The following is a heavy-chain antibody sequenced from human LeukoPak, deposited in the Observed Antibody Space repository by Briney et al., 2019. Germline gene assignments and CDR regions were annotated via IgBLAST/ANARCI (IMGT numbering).Heavy chain of an antibody. CDR1: GGSISSSSYY. CDR2: IFYSGSA. J-gene: IGHJ4*02. V-gene: IGHV4-39*07. D-gene: IGHD1-26*01. Sequence: SETLSLTCTVSGGSISSSSYYWGWIRQPPGKGLEWIGSIFYSGSAYYSPSLKSRVTISVDTSRNQLSMKLSSVTAADTAVYYCARDGGSYRYYFDYWGQGTLVTVSS. CDR3: ARDGGSYRYYFDY.